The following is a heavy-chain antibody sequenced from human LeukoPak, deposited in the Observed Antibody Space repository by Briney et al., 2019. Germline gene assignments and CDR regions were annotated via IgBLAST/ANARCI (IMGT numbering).Heavy chain of an antibody. V-gene: IGHV3-21*01. J-gene: IGHJ4*02. CDR2: ISSSSSYI. CDR1: GFTISSYS. CDR3: ARIGYSNEYY. D-gene: IGHD6-13*01. Sequence: GGSLRLSCAASGFTISSYSMSWVRQAPGKGLEWVSSISSSSSYIYYAITGKGRFAISRDNGKNSQYLQMYSLRAEDRAVYYCARIGYSNEYYWGQGTLVTVSS.